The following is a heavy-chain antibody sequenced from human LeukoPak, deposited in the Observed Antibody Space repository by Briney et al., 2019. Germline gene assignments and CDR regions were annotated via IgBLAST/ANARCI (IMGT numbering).Heavy chain of an antibody. CDR2: IYTSGST. CDR1: GGSISSYY. D-gene: IGHD6-6*01. Sequence: SETLSLTCTVSGGSISSYYWSWIRQPAGKGLEWIGRIYTSGSTNYNPSLKSRVTMSVDTSKNQFSLKLSSVTAADTAVYYCARVSSSSGLRKLYYFDYWGQGTLVPVSS. CDR3: ARVSSSSGLRKLYYFDY. V-gene: IGHV4-4*07. J-gene: IGHJ4*02.